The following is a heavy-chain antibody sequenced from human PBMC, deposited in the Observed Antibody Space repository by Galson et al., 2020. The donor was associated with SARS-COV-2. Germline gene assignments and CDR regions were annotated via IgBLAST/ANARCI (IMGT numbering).Heavy chain of an antibody. Sequence: GGSLRLSCGGSGFIFSVYAMNWVRQAPGKGLEWVATIDSSGGFIYYQDSVQGRFTISRDNSKDTVFLQINSLRAEDTAVYYCAKTLVGNGGYMDVWGKGTTVTVSS. CDR1: GFIFSVYA. J-gene: IGHJ6*03. D-gene: IGHD2-2*01. CDR2: IDSSGGFI. V-gene: IGHV3-23*01. CDR3: AKTLVGNGGYMDV.